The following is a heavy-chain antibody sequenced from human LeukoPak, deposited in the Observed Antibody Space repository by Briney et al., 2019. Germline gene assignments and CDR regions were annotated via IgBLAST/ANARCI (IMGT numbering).Heavy chain of an antibody. D-gene: IGHD3-16*01. CDR1: GFTFSSCW. V-gene: IGHV3-7*03. J-gene: IGHJ4*02. Sequence: GGSLRLSCAASGFTFSSCWMAWVRQAPGNGLEWVANIKRDESEKYYADSVKGRFTISRDNAKNSLYLQMNSLSAEDSAVYYCARDSGGALDQWGQGTLVTVSS. CDR3: ARDSGGALDQ. CDR2: IKRDESEK.